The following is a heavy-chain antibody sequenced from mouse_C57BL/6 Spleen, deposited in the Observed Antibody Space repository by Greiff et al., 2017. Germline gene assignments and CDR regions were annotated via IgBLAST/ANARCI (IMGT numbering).Heavy chain of an antibody. CDR1: GFNIKDYY. Sequence: VNVKQSGAELVKPGASVKLSCTASGFNIKDYYMHWVQQRTEQGLEGIGRIDPEDGETKYAPKFQGKATIAADTYSNAAYLQLSSLTSVDTAVYYCARATTVVAPFAYWGQGTLVTVSA. D-gene: IGHD1-1*01. CDR3: ARATTVVAPFAY. CDR2: IDPEDGET. J-gene: IGHJ3*01. V-gene: IGHV14-2*01.